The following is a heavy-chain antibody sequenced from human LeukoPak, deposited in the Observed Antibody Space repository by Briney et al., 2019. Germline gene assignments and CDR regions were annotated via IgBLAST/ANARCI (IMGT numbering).Heavy chain of an antibody. CDR1: GYTFTSYD. Sequence: ASVKVSCKASGYTFTSYDINWVRQAPGQGLEWMGWINPNSGGTNYAQKFQGRVTMTRDTSISTAYMELSRLRSDDTAVYYCARAGYYDILTGYQPFDYWGQGTLVTVSS. J-gene: IGHJ4*02. CDR3: ARAGYYDILTGYQPFDY. V-gene: IGHV1-2*02. D-gene: IGHD3-9*01. CDR2: INPNSGGT.